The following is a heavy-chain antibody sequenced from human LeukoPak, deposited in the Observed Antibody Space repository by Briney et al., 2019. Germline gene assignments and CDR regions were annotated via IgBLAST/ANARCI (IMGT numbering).Heavy chain of an antibody. D-gene: IGHD6-13*01. Sequence: GGSLRLSCAASGFTFSSYSMNWVRQAPGKGLEWVSSISSSSSYIYYADSVKGRFTISRDNAKNSLYLQMNSLRAEDTAVYYCARVPQYSSSFDAFDIWGQGTMVTVSS. CDR3: ARVPQYSSSFDAFDI. CDR2: ISSSSSYI. V-gene: IGHV3-21*01. CDR1: GFTFSSYS. J-gene: IGHJ3*02.